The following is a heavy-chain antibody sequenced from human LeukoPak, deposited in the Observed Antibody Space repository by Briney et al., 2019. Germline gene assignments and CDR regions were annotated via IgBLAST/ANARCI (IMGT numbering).Heavy chain of an antibody. CDR1: GFTFSSYG. Sequence: PGGSLRLSCAASGFTFSSYGMHWVRQAPGKGLEWVAVISYDGSNKYYADSVKGRFTISRDNSKNTLYLQMNSLRAEDTAVYYCARGPRLRRYGMDVWGQGTTVTVSS. CDR3: ARGPRLRRYGMDV. J-gene: IGHJ6*02. CDR2: ISYDGSNK. V-gene: IGHV3-30*03. D-gene: IGHD4-17*01.